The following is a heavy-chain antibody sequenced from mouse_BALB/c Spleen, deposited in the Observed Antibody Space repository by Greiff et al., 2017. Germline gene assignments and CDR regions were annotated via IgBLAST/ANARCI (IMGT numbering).Heavy chain of an antibody. V-gene: IGHV5-12-1*01. CDR3: ARQRGKDSYWYFDV. CDR2: ISSGGGST. Sequence: EVQVVESGGGLVKPGGSLKLSCAASGFAFSSYDMSWVRQTPEKRLEWVAYISSGGGSTYYPDTVKGRFTISRDNAKNTLYLQMSSLKSEDTAMYYCARQRGKDSYWYFDVWGAGTTVTVSS. CDR1: GFAFSSYD. D-gene: IGHD2-1*01. J-gene: IGHJ1*01.